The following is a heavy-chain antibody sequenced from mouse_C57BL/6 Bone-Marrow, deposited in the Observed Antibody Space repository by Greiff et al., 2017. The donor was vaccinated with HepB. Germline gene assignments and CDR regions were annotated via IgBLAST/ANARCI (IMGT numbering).Heavy chain of an antibody. D-gene: IGHD3-2*02. CDR3: ARGSSGYRFAY. CDR2: INPGSGGT. Sequence: VQLQQSGAELVRPGTSVKVSCKASGYAFTNYLIEWVKQRPGQGLEWFGVINPGSGGTNYNEKFKGKATLTADKSSSTAYMQLSSLTSEDSAVYFCARGSSGYRFAYWGQGTLVTVSA. CDR1: GYAFTNYL. J-gene: IGHJ3*01. V-gene: IGHV1-54*01.